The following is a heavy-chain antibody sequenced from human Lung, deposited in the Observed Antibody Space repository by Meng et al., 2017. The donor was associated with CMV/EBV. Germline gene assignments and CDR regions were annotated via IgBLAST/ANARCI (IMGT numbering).Heavy chain of an antibody. CDR1: GGSISSSNW. J-gene: IGHJ4*02. D-gene: IGHD6-19*01. CDR3: ASFPPPGKQWLVTDY. Sequence: QVQLQEPGPGLVKPSGTLSLTCPVSGGSISSSNWWSWVRQPPGKGLEWIGEIYHSGSTNYNPSLKSRVTISVDKSKNQFSLKLSSVTAADTAVYYCASFPPPGKQWLVTDYWGQGTLVTVSS. V-gene: IGHV4-4*02. CDR2: IYHSGST.